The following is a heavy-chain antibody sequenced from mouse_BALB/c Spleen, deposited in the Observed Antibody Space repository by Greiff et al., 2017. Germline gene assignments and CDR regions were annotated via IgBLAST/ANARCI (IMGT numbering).Heavy chain of an antibody. D-gene: IGHD2-1*01. CDR3: ASTYGNYAYAMDY. CDR2: IWSGGST. CDR1: GFSLTSYG. J-gene: IGHJ4*01. Sequence: VKVVESGPGLVQPSQSLSITCTVSGFSLTSYGVHWVRQSPGKGLEWLGVIWSGGSTDYNAAFISRLSISKDNSKSQVFFKMNSLQANDTAIYYCASTYGNYAYAMDYWGQGTSVTVSS. V-gene: IGHV2-2*02.